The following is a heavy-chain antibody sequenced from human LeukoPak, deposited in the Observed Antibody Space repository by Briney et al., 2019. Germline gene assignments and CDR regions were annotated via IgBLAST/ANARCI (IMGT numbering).Heavy chain of an antibody. CDR2: ISGYNGNT. CDR3: ARDYGAVAALTIRGDY. CDR1: GYTFTHYG. Sequence: GASVKVSCKASGYTFTHYGIIWVRQAPGQGLEWMGWISGYNGNTNYAQKLQGRVTMTTDTSTSTAYMELRSLRSDDTAVYYCARDYGAVAALTIRGDYWGQGTLVTVSS. D-gene: IGHD6-19*01. J-gene: IGHJ4*02. V-gene: IGHV1-18*01.